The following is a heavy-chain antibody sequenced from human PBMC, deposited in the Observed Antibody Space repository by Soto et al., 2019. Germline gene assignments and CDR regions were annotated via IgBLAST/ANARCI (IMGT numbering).Heavy chain of an antibody. CDR3: ARGDTGWFS. CDR1: GGSISGYY. CDR2: ISYSGST. V-gene: IGHV4-59*01. D-gene: IGHD1-1*01. J-gene: IGHJ5*02. Sequence: QVQLQESGPELVKPSETLSLTCTVSGGSISGYYWSWIRQPPGKGLEWIGYISYSGSTNYNYSLKSRVTISVDSSKNQFSLKLGSVTAADTAFYYCARGDTGWFSWGQGTLVTVSS.